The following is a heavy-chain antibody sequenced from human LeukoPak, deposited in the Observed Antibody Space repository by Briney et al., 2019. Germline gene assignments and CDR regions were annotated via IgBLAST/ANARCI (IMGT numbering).Heavy chain of an antibody. CDR3: ARDREVGGFGEPTLHCFDY. CDR1: GGTFSSYA. CDR2: IIPILGIA. Sequence: SVKVSCKASGGTFSSYAIGWVRQAPGQGLEWMGRIIPILGIANYAQKFQGRVTITADKSTSTAYMELSSLRSEDTAVYYCARDREVGGFGEPTLHCFDYWGQGTLVTVSS. V-gene: IGHV1-69*04. J-gene: IGHJ4*02. D-gene: IGHD3-10*01.